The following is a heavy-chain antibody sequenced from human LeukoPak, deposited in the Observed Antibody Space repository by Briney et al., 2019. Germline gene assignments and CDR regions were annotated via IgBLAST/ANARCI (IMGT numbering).Heavy chain of an antibody. J-gene: IGHJ5*02. Sequence: SVKVSCKASGYTFTSYGISWVRQAPGQGLEWMGRIIPIFGTANYAQKFQGRVTITTDESTSTAYMELSSLRSEDTAVYYCARDRRGDNWFDPWGQGTLVTVSS. CDR1: GYTFTSYG. CDR2: IIPIFGTA. CDR3: ARDRRGDNWFDP. V-gene: IGHV1-69*05.